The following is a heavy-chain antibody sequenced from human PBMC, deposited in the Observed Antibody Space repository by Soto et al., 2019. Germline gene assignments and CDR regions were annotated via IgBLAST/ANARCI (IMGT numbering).Heavy chain of an antibody. J-gene: IGHJ5*02. CDR1: GYTFTSYG. V-gene: IGHV1-18*04. Sequence: ASVKVSCKASGYTFTSYGISWVRQAPGQGLEWMGWISAYNGNTNYAQKLQGRVTMTTDTSTSTAYMELRSLRSDDTAVYYCALLSGIAAAGYWFDPWGQGTMVSVYS. D-gene: IGHD6-13*01. CDR3: ALLSGIAAAGYWFDP. CDR2: ISAYNGNT.